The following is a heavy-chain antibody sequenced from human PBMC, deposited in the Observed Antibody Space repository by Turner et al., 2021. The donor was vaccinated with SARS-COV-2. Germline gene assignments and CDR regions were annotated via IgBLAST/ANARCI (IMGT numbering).Heavy chain of an antibody. CDR1: GFTVSSNY. D-gene: IGHD2-15*01. Sequence: EVQLVETGGGLIQPGGSLRLSCAASGFTVSSNYMSWVRQAPGKGLEWVSGSSGSGGSTYYADSVKGRFTISRDNSKNTLYLQMNSLRAEDTAVYYCAKDGYDGIYCSGGSCYSGWFDSWGQGTLVTVSS. J-gene: IGHJ5*01. CDR3: AKDGYDGIYCSGGSCYSGWFDS. V-gene: IGHV3-23*04. CDR2: SSGSGGST.